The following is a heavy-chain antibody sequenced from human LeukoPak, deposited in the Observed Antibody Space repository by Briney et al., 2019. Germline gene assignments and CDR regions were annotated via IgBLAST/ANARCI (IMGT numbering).Heavy chain of an antibody. D-gene: IGHD3-22*01. V-gene: IGHV5-51*01. CDR3: ARLDSSGYPPDAFDI. CDR2: IYPGDSDT. Sequence: GESLKISCKGSGYSFTSYWIGWVRQMPGKGLEWMGIIYPGDSDTRYSPSFQGQVTISADKSISTAYLQWSSLKASDTAMYYCARLDSSGYPPDAFDIWGQGTMVTASS. J-gene: IGHJ3*02. CDR1: GYSFTSYW.